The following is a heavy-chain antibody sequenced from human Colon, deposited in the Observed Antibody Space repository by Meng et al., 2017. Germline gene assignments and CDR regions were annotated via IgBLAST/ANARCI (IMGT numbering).Heavy chain of an antibody. V-gene: IGHV4-59*01. J-gene: IGHJ4*02. CDR3: ARGGVGYGDVVDY. CDR2: IYYSGST. D-gene: IGHD4-17*01. CDR1: GGSISSYY. Sequence: SETLSLTCTVSGGSISSYYWSWIRQPPGKGLEWIGYIYYSGSTNYNPSLKSRVTISVDTSKNQFSLKLSSVTAADTAVYYCARGGVGYGDVVDYWGQGTLVPSPQ.